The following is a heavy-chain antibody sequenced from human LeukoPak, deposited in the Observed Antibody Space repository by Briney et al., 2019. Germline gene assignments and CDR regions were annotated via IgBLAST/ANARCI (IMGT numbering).Heavy chain of an antibody. CDR3: ARDDCSGGSCFGY. CDR1: GYTFTGYY. CDR2: INPNSGGT. J-gene: IGHJ4*02. Sequence: ASVKVSCKASGYTFTGYYMHWVRQAPGQGLEWMGRINPNSGGTNYAQKFQGRVTMTRDTSISTAYMELSRLRSDDTAVYYCARDDCSGGSCFGYWGQGTLVTVSS. D-gene: IGHD2-15*01. V-gene: IGHV1-2*06.